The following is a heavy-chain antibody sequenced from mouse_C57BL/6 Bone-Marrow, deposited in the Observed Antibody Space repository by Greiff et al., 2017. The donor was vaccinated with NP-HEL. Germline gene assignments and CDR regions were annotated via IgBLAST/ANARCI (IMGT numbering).Heavy chain of an antibody. CDR2: IDPADGAT. CDR1: GFNIKDYY. V-gene: IGHV14-2*01. J-gene: IGHJ2*01. D-gene: IGHD1-1*01. Sequence: VQLQQSGAELVKPGASVKLSCTASGFNIKDYYMHWVKQRTEQGLEWIGRIDPADGATKYAPKFQGKATITADTSSNTAYLQRSSLTSVDTAVYYCARWGTTVVGETDYFDYWGQGTTLTVSS. CDR3: ARWGTTVVGETDYFDY.